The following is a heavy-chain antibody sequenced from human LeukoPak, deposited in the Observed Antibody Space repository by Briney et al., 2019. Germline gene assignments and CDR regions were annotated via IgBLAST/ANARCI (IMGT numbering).Heavy chain of an antibody. Sequence: GGSLRLSCAASGFTFSSYWVSWVRQAPGKGLDWVAFVSCDGSKKYYADSVKGRFTISRDNSKNTVYLQMNSLRAEDTAIYYCAKDNWQRLVRGYYGMDGWGQGTTVTVSS. J-gene: IGHJ6*01. V-gene: IGHV3-30*18. CDR1: GFTFSSYW. CDR2: VSCDGSKK. CDR3: AKDNWQRLVRGYYGMDG. D-gene: IGHD6-13*01.